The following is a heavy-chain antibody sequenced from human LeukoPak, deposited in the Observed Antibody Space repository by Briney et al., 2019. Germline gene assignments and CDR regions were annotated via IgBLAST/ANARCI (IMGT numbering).Heavy chain of an antibody. CDR1: GFTFSSYA. CDR2: ISSSSSYI. Sequence: PGGSLRLSCAASGFTFSSYAMHWVRQAPGKGLEWVSSISSSSSYIYYADSVKGRFTISRDNAKNSLYLQMNSLRAEDTAVYYCAREADYGGSDYPSGMDVWGQGTTVTVSS. J-gene: IGHJ6*02. D-gene: IGHD4-23*01. CDR3: AREADYGGSDYPSGMDV. V-gene: IGHV3-21*01.